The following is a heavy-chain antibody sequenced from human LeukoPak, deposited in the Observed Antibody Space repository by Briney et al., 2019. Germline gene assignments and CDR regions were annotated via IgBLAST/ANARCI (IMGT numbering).Heavy chain of an antibody. CDR3: ARAANNSDAFDV. CDR1: GFTFSSYN. V-gene: IGHV3-21*01. CDR2: IHSSTVYK. Sequence: GGSLRLSCAASGFTFSSYNMQWVRQPPGKGLEWVSCIHSSTVYKYFADSLKGRFIISRDNTKNSLYLQMNGLRAEDTAVYYCARAANNSDAFDVWGQGTMVTVPS. D-gene: IGHD1-20*01. J-gene: IGHJ3*01.